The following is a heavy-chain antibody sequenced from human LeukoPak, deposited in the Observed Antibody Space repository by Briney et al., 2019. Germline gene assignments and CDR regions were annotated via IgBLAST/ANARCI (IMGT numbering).Heavy chain of an antibody. CDR1: GGSISSYY. D-gene: IGHD6-13*01. CDR2: IYYSGST. V-gene: IGHV4-59*01. Sequence: SSETLSLTCTVSGGSISSYYWSWIRQPPGKGLEWIGYIYYSGSTNYNPSLKSRVTISVDTSKNQFSLKLSSVTAADTAVYYCARGSVQQLVHRYYYYYMDVWGKGTTVTISS. J-gene: IGHJ6*03. CDR3: ARGSVQQLVHRYYYYYMDV.